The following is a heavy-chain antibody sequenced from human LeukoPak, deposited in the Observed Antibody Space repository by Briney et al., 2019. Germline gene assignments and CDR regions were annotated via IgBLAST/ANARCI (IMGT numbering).Heavy chain of an antibody. CDR2: IYHSGHT. Sequence: SETLSLTCTVSGASVSSDYWSWIRQSPGKGLEWIGYIYHSGHTMSNPSLKSRVSLSLGTSNNQFSLKLSSVTAADTAVYYCARHPFQYPFDHWGQGTLVTVSS. V-gene: IGHV4-59*08. J-gene: IGHJ5*02. D-gene: IGHD2/OR15-2a*01. CDR3: ARHPFQYPFDH. CDR1: GASVSSDY.